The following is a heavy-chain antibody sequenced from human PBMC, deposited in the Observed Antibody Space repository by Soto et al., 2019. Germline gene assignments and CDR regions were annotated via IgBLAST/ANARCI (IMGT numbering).Heavy chain of an antibody. D-gene: IGHD2-15*01. J-gene: IGHJ5*02. CDR3: AREVVVATNWFDP. CDR1: GGSFSDYY. V-gene: IGHV4-34*01. CDR2: INHSGST. Sequence: PSETLSLTCAVYGGSFSDYYWSGIRQPPGKGLEWIGEINHSGSTNYNPSLKSRVTISVDTSKNQFSLKLSSVTAADTAVYYCAREVVVATNWFDPWGQGTLVTVSS.